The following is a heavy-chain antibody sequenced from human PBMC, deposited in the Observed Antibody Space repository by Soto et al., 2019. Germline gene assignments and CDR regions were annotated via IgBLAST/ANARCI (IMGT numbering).Heavy chain of an antibody. Sequence: EVQLVESGGGLVKPGGSLRLSCAASGFTFSSYSMNWVRQAPGKGLEWVSSISSSSSYIYYADSVKGRFTISRDNAKNSLYLQMNSLRAEDTAVYYCAREPVVPAATKTPERGNYYYYGMDVW. CDR2: ISSSSSYI. CDR3: AREPVVPAATKTPERGNYYYYGMDV. J-gene: IGHJ6*01. V-gene: IGHV3-21*01. CDR1: GFTFSSYS. D-gene: IGHD2-2*01.